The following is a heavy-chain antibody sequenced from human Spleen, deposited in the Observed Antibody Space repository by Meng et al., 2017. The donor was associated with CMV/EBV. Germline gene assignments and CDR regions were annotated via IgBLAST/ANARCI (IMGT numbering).Heavy chain of an antibody. CDR3: ARDADSSGYYSSHNWFDP. CDR1: YTLSNDG. V-gene: IGHV1-18*01. Sequence: YTLSNDGIDLGRQAPGQGLEWMGWISAYNGNTNYAQKFQGRVTLTTDTSTSTAYMELRSLRFDDTAVYYCARDADSSGYYSSHNWFDPWGQGTLVTVSS. CDR2: ISAYNGNT. D-gene: IGHD3-22*01. J-gene: IGHJ5*02.